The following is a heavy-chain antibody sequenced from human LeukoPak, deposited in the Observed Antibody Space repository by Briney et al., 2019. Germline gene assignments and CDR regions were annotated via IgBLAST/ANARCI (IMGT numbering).Heavy chain of an antibody. CDR3: ARLAQYCSGGSCWYNWFDP. Sequence: GESLKISCKGSGYSFTSYWITWVRQMPGKGLEWMGRIDPSDSYTNYSPSFQGQVTISADKSISTAYLQWSSLKASDTAMYYCARLAQYCSGGSCWYNWFDPWGQGTLVTVSS. CDR1: GYSFTSYW. J-gene: IGHJ5*02. V-gene: IGHV5-10-1*04. CDR2: IDPSDSYT. D-gene: IGHD2-15*01.